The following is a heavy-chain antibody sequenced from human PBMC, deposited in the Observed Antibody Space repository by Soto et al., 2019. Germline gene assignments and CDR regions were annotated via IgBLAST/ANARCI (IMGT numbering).Heavy chain of an antibody. D-gene: IGHD3-16*01. V-gene: IGHV3-48*01. CDR3: ARDLDIGLHLGAPSG. CDR2: ISSSSSTI. CDR1: GFTFSSYS. Sequence: GGSLRLSCAASGFTFSSYSMNWLRQAPGKGLEWVSYISSSSSTIYYADSVKGRFTISRDNAKNSLYLQMNSLRAEDTAVYYCARDLDIGLHLGAPSGWGQGTLVTVS. J-gene: IGHJ4*02.